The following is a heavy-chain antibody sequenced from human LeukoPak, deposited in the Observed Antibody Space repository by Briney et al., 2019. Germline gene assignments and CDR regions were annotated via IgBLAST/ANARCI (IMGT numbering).Heavy chain of an antibody. CDR1: GFTLSSYW. D-gene: IGHD5-18*01. CDR2: INSDGSST. V-gene: IGHV3-74*01. J-gene: IGHJ4*02. CDR3: ARVGQLWFVDY. Sequence: GGSLRLSCAASGFTLSSYWMHWVCQAPGKGLVWVSRINSDGSSTSYADSVKGRFTISRDNAKNTLYLQMNSLRAEDRAVYYCARVGQLWFVDYWGQGALVTVSS.